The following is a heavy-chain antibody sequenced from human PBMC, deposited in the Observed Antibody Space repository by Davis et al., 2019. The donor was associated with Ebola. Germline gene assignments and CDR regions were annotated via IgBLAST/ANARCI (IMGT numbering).Heavy chain of an antibody. J-gene: IGHJ4*02. V-gene: IGHV3-23*01. CDR2: ISGSGDST. CDR3: ARDIPEEGEGADSSGLNY. CDR1: GFTFSSYA. D-gene: IGHD3-22*01. Sequence: PGGSLRLSCAASGFTFSSYAMSWVRQAPGKGLEWVSAISGSGDSTYYADSVKGRLTISRDNAKNSLYLQMNSLRAEDTALYHCARDIPEEGEGADSSGLNYWGQGTLVTVSS.